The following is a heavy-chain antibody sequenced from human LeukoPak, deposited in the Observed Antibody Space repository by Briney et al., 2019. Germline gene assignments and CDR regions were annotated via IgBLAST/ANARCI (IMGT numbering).Heavy chain of an antibody. CDR1: GLTFNSYE. CDR2: ISSSGSTI. J-gene: IGHJ4*02. Sequence: SGGSLRLSCAASGLTFNSYEMTWVRQAPGKGLEWVSYISSSGSTIYYADSVKGRFTISRDNAENSLYLQMNSLRAEDTAVYYCARRSDLDYWGQGTLVTVSS. CDR3: ARRSDLDY. V-gene: IGHV3-48*03.